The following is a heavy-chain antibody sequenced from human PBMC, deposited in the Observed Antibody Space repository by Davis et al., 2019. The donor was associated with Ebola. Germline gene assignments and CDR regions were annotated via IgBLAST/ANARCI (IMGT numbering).Heavy chain of an antibody. D-gene: IGHD1-7*01. J-gene: IGHJ6*02. CDR2: IIPIFGTA. Sequence: SVKVSCKASGYTFTGYYMHWVRQAPGQGLEWMGGIIPIFGTANYAQKFQGRVTITADKSTSTAYMELSSLRSEDTAVYYCARGAGTTSFYYYGMDVWGQGTTVTVSS. CDR1: GYTFTGYY. V-gene: IGHV1-69*06. CDR3: ARGAGTTSFYYYGMDV.